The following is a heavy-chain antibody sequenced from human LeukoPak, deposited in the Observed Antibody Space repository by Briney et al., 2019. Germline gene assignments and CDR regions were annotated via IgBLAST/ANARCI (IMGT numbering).Heavy chain of an antibody. J-gene: IGHJ4*02. Sequence: GASVKVSCKASGGTFSSYAISWVRQAPGQGLEWMGGIIPIFGTANYAQKFQGRVTITTDESTSTAYMELSSLRSEDTAVYYCATEPRYCSSTSCYGYWGQGTLVTVSS. CDR1: GGTFSSYA. D-gene: IGHD2-2*01. CDR3: ATEPRYCSSTSCYGY. V-gene: IGHV1-69*05. CDR2: IIPIFGTA.